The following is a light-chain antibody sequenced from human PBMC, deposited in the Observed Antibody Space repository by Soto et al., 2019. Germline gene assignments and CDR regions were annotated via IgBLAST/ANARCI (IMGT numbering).Light chain of an antibody. Sequence: EILLTQSPGTLSLSPGDRATLSCRASQSLTNTFLAWYQQIPGQTPRLLIYGASTRATGIPDRFSGSGSGTDFTLTISRLEPEDFAVYLCQQYGTLPLSFGGGTKV. CDR3: QQYGTLPLS. CDR2: GAS. CDR1: QSLTNTF. J-gene: IGKJ4*01. V-gene: IGKV3-20*01.